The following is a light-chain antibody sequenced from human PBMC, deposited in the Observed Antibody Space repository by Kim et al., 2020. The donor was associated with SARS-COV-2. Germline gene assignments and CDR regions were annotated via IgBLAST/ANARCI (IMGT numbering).Light chain of an antibody. CDR2: DAS. J-gene: IGKJ1*01. CDR1: RGVSSY. CDR3: QQRSNWPPWT. Sequence: SPGEHATLSARACRGVSSYLAWFHQNPGQAPRPLIYDASNRSTGIPARFSGSGSGTDFTLTISSLEPEDFPVYYCQQRSNWPPWTFGQGTKVDIK. V-gene: IGKV3-11*01.